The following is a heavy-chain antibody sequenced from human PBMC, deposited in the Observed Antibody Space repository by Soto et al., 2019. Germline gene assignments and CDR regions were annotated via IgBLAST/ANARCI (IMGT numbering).Heavy chain of an antibody. CDR2: ISSNGGST. CDR3: VKDAYYHFWSGHNWFDP. J-gene: IGHJ5*02. V-gene: IGHV3-64D*06. D-gene: IGHD3-3*01. CDR1: GFTFSSYA. Sequence: PVGSLRLSCSASGFTFSSYAMHWVRQAPGKGLEYVSAISSNGGSTYYADSVKGRFTISRDNSKNTLYLQMSSLRAEDTAVYYCVKDAYYHFWSGHNWFDPWGQGTLVTVSS.